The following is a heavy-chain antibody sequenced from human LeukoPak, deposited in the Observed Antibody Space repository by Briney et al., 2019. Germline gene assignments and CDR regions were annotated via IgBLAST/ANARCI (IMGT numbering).Heavy chain of an antibody. CDR2: IKGDGIST. CDR1: GFDFSSNW. J-gene: IGHJ4*02. V-gene: IGHV3-74*01. Sequence: PGGSLRLSCAASGFDFSSNWMHWVRHAPGQGLVWVSRIKGDGISTNYADSVKGRFTISRDNAKNLLYLQMNSLRVEDTAVYYCARDGWFGELDKDHFDYWGQGTLVTVSS. D-gene: IGHD3-10*01. CDR3: ARDGWFGELDKDHFDY.